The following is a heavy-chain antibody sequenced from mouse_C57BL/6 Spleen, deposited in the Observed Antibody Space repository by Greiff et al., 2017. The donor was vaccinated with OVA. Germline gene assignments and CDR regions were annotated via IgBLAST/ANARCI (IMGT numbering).Heavy chain of an antibody. CDR3: APYYGYPHWYFDV. CDR1: GYTFTSYG. Sequence: QVQLQQSGAELARPGASVKLSCKASGYTFTSYGISWVKQRTGQGLEWIGEIYPRSGNTYYNEKFKGKATLTADKSSSTAYMELRSLTSEDSAVYFCAPYYGYPHWYFDVWGTGTTVTVSS. D-gene: IGHD2-9*01. CDR2: IYPRSGNT. V-gene: IGHV1-81*01. J-gene: IGHJ1*03.